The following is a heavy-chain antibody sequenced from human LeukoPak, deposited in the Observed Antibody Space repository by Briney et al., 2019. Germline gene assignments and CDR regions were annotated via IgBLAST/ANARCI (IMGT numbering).Heavy chain of an antibody. CDR3: ARLDYAGNPFDN. J-gene: IGHJ4*02. V-gene: IGHV5-51*01. Sequence: GESLKISCKASGYSFISYWIGWVRQMPDKGLESLGMIYPGDSDTRYSPSFQGLVTLSVDKSITTAYLQWSSLKASDTAIYYCARLDYAGNPFDNWGPGTLVTVSS. CDR2: IYPGDSDT. D-gene: IGHD4-23*01. CDR1: GYSFISYW.